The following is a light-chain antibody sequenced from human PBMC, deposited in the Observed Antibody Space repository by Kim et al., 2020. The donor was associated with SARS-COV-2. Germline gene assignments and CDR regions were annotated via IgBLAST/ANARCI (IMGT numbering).Light chain of an antibody. CDR3: SSYAGSTTQV. CDR2: DVT. Sequence: QSVTISCTGTSSDVGDYNSVSWYQQHPGKAPKLMIYDVTKRPSGVPDRFSGSKSGNTASLTVSGLQAEDEADYYCSSYAGSTTQVFGAGTKVT. V-gene: IGLV2-8*01. CDR1: SSDVGDYNS. J-gene: IGLJ1*01.